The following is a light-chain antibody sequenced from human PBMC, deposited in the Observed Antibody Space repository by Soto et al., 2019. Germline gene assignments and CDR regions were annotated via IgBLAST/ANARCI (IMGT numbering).Light chain of an antibody. CDR3: QQYYTTPMYT. Sequence: DIVMTQSPDSLAVSLGERATINCKSSQSVLYSSNNKNYLAWYQQKPGQPPKLLIYWASTRESGVPDRFSGRGSGTDFTLTISSLQAEDVAVYYCQQYYTTPMYTFSQGTKLEIK. J-gene: IGKJ2*01. V-gene: IGKV4-1*01. CDR2: WAS. CDR1: QSVLYSSNNKNY.